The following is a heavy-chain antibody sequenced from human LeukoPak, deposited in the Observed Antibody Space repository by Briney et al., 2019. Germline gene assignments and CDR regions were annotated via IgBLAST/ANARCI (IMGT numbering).Heavy chain of an antibody. CDR1: GGSISSGSYY. J-gene: IGHJ5*02. V-gene: IGHV4-61*02. CDR3: ARANWKKTNWFDP. D-gene: IGHD1-1*01. Sequence: PSQTLSLTCTVSGGSISSGSYYWRWLRQPAGTGLEWLGRIYTSGSTNYNPSLKSRVTISVDTSKNQFSLKLSSVTAADTAVYYCARANWKKTNWFDPWGQGTLVTVSS. CDR2: IYTSGST.